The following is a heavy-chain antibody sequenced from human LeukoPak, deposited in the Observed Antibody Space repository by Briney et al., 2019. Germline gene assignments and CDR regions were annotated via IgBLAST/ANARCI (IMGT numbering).Heavy chain of an antibody. D-gene: IGHD3-3*01. V-gene: IGHV3-30*02. CDR3: AKGLYYDFWSGYQY. CDR2: IRYDGSNK. Sequence: GGSLRLSCAASGFTFSSYGMHWVRQAPGKGLEWVAFIRYDGSNKYYADSVKGRFTISRDNSKNTLYLQMNSLRAEDTAVYYCAKGLYYDFWSGYQYWGQGTLVTVSS. CDR1: GFTFSSYG. J-gene: IGHJ4*02.